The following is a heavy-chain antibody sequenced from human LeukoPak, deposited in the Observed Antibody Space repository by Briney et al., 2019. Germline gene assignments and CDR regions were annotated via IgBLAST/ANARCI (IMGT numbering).Heavy chain of an antibody. CDR2: IYYSGRT. D-gene: IGHD3-10*01. CDR3: ARLSLTFGELSSQGFDC. J-gene: IGHJ4*02. CDR1: GGSISSYY. V-gene: IGHV4-59*04. Sequence: SETLSLTCTVSGGSISSYYWSWIRQPPGKGLEWIGSIYYSGRTYYNPSLESRITMSVDTSKNQLSLKLSSATAADTAVYFCARLSLTFGELSSQGFDCWGQGTLVTVSS.